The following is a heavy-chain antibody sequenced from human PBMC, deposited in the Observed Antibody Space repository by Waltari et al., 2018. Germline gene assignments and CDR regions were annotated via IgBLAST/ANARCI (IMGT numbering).Heavy chain of an antibody. CDR1: GGTFSSYT. V-gene: IGHV3-7*04. Sequence: VQLVQSGAEVKKPGSSVKVSCKASGGTFSSYTISWVRQAPGQGLEWVANIKQDGSEKYYVDSVKGRFTISRDNAKNSLYLQMNSLRAEDTAVYYCARDSWIRGLGVAFDIWGQGTMVTVSS. CDR3: ARDSWIRGLGVAFDI. J-gene: IGHJ3*02. CDR2: IKQDGSEK. D-gene: IGHD3-16*01.